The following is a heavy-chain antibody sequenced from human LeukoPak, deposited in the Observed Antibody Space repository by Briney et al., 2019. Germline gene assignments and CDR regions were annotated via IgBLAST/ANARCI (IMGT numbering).Heavy chain of an antibody. Sequence: GGSLRLSCAASGFTLRSYAMHWVRQAPGKGLEYVSAISGNGGSTYYASSVKGRFTISRDNSKNTVYLQMGSLRAEDMGVYYCARGGTTVTISYYYYMDVWGKGTTVTVSS. CDR1: GFTLRSYA. V-gene: IGHV3-64*01. CDR3: ARGGTTVTISYYYYMDV. CDR2: ISGNGGST. D-gene: IGHD4-17*01. J-gene: IGHJ6*03.